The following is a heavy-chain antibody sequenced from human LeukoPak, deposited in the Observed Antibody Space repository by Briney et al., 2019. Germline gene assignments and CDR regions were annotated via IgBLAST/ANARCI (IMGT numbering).Heavy chain of an antibody. CDR2: INHSGST. D-gene: IGHD2-15*01. CDR1: GGSFSGYY. J-gene: IGHJ6*03. CDR3: ARGSLVVVVAATGSYYYYYYMDV. V-gene: IGHV4-34*01. Sequence: SETLSLTCAVYGGSFSGYYWSWIRQPPGKGLEWIGEINHSGSTNYNPSLKSRFTISVDTSKNQFSLKLSSVTAADTAVYYCARGSLVVVVAATGSYYYYYYMDVWGKGTTVTVSS.